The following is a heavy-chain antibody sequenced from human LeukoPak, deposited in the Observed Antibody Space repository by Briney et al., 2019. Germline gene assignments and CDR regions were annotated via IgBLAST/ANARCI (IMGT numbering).Heavy chain of an antibody. D-gene: IGHD2-8*01. V-gene: IGHV7-4-1*02. CDR2: INTNTGNP. CDR1: GYTFTSYA. J-gene: IGHJ4*02. CDR3: ARDACTNGVCLFDY. Sequence: ASVKVSCKASGYTFTSYAMNWVRQAPGQGLEWMGWINTNTGNPTYAQGFTGWFVFSLDTSVSTAYLQISSLKAEDTAVYYCARDACTNGVCLFDYWGQGTLVTVSS.